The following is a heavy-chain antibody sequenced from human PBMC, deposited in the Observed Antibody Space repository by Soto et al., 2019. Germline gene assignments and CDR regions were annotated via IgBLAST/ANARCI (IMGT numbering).Heavy chain of an antibody. Sequence: EVQLVQSGAEVKKPGESLRISCKGSGYSFTSYWISWVRQMPGKGLEWMGRIDPSDSYTNYSPSFQGHVTISADKSISTAYLQWSSLKASDTAMYYCARHKVDTAMVIAAYYYYYYGMDVWGQGTTVTVSS. CDR2: IDPSDSYT. V-gene: IGHV5-10-1*03. CDR3: ARHKVDTAMVIAAYYYYYYGMDV. CDR1: GYSFTSYW. J-gene: IGHJ6*02. D-gene: IGHD5-18*01.